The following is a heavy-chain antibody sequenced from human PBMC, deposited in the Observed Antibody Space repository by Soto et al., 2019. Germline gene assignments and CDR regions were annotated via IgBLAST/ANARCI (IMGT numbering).Heavy chain of an antibody. CDR2: IYSDGTT. J-gene: IGHJ1*01. V-gene: IGHV4-4*07. Sequence: QVQLQESGPGLVKPSETLSLTCIVSGGSISGYYWSWIRQPAGKELEWIGRIYSDGTTNYNPSLKGRGTMSVDTSKKQISLKLTSVTAADTAMYYCAKEGPYLNSWSSAGYLQHWGLGTQVTVSS. D-gene: IGHD3-16*01. CDR1: GGSISGYY. CDR3: AKEGPYLNSWSSAGYLQH.